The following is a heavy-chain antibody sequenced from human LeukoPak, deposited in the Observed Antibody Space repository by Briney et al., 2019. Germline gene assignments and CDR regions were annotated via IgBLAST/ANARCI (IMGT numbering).Heavy chain of an antibody. Sequence: PGGSLRLSCAVSGFTFSSYSMNWVRQAPGKGLEWVSYISSSSSTIYYADSVKGRFTISRDNAKNSLYLQMNSLGAEDTAVYYCARGYCSSTSCYTSDYWGQGTLVTVSS. V-gene: IGHV3-48*04. D-gene: IGHD2-2*02. CDR3: ARGYCSSTSCYTSDY. CDR1: GFTFSSYS. J-gene: IGHJ4*02. CDR2: ISSSSSTI.